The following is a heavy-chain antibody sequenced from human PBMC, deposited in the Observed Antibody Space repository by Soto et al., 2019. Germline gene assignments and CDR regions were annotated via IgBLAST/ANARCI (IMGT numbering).Heavy chain of an antibody. J-gene: IGHJ4*02. CDR1: GFTFSSYA. CDR3: AKDAWAGGIAAAGTSFDY. CDR2: ISGSGGST. D-gene: IGHD6-13*01. Sequence: GGSLRLSCAASGFTFSSYAMSWVRQAPGKGLEWVSAISGSGGSTYYADSVKGRFTISRDNSKNTLYLQMNSLRAEDTAVYYCAKDAWAGGIAAAGTSFDYWGQGTLVTVSS. V-gene: IGHV3-23*01.